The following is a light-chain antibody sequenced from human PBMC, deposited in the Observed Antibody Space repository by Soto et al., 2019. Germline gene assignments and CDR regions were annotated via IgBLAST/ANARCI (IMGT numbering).Light chain of an antibody. CDR3: QQRSDWRT. J-gene: IGKJ1*01. CDR2: DAS. CDR1: QSVSTS. Sequence: DIVLTQSPATLSLSPGERVTLSCRASQSVSTSLVWYQQKPGQAPRLLIFDASKRAAGIPARFSGRGSGTDFTLTISSLEPGDFAVYYCQQRSDWRTFGQGTRLEIK. V-gene: IGKV3-11*01.